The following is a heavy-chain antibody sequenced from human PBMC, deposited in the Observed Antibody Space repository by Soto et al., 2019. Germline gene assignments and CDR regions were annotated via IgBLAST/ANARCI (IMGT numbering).Heavy chain of an antibody. Sequence: EVQLVESGGGLVQPGGSLRLSCAASGFSVSSNYMNWVRQALGKGLEWVSIIHNGGETYYADSVKGRFTVSRDNSKNTVFLQMNSLRVEDTAVYYCARDSWSQYWGQGTLVTVSS. D-gene: IGHD2-15*01. CDR3: ARDSWSQY. J-gene: IGHJ1*01. V-gene: IGHV3-66*01. CDR2: IHNGGET. CDR1: GFSVSSNY.